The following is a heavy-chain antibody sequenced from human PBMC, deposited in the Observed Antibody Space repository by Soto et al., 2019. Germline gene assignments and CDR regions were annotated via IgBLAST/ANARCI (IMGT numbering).Heavy chain of an antibody. Sequence: QVQLVQSGAEVKKPGSSVKVSCKASGGTFSSYTISWVRQAPGQGLEWMGRIIPILGIASYAQKFQGRVTITADKCTSTAYMELSSLRSEDKAVYFCASSLVGASLDYGGEGTLVTVSS. J-gene: IGHJ4*02. CDR2: IIPILGIA. D-gene: IGHD1-26*01. V-gene: IGHV1-69*02. CDR3: ASSLVGASLDY. CDR1: GGTFSSYT.